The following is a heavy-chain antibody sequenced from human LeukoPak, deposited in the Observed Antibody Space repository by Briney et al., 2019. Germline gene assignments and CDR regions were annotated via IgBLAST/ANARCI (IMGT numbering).Heavy chain of an antibody. CDR3: ARDRDYKVGATDY. D-gene: IGHD1-26*01. J-gene: IGHJ4*02. CDR2: ISAYNGNT. V-gene: IGHV1-18*01. CDR1: GFTFSGYG. Sequence: GASVKVSCKTSGFTFSGYGFNWVRQAPGQGLEWMGWISAYNGNTNYAQKLQGRVTMTTDTSTSTAYMELRSLRSDDTAVYYCARDRDYKVGATDYWGQGTLVTVSS.